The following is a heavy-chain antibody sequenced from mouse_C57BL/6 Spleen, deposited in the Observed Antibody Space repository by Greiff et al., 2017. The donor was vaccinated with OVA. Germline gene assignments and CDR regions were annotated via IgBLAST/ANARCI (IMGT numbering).Heavy chain of an antibody. D-gene: IGHD2-14*01. Sequence: VQLQQSGPVLVKPGASVKMSCKASGYTFTDYYMNWVKQSHGKSLEWIGVINPYNGGTSYNQKFKGKATLTVDKSSSTAYMELNSLTSEDSAVYYCARSSLGYYFDYGGQGTTLTVSS. J-gene: IGHJ2*01. CDR1: GYTFTDYY. V-gene: IGHV1-19*01. CDR3: ARSSLGYYFDY. CDR2: INPYNGGT.